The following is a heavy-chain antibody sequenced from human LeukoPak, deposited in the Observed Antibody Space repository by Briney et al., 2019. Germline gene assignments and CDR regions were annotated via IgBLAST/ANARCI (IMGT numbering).Heavy chain of an antibody. D-gene: IGHD4-17*01. Sequence: ASVKVSCKASGYTFTGYYMHWVRQAPGQGLEWMGRINPNSGGTNYAQKFQGRVAITRNTSISTAYMELSSLRSEDTAVYYCARSVRSRYGDYYYYYYYMDVWGKGTTVTVSS. CDR2: INPNSGGT. J-gene: IGHJ6*03. CDR1: GYTFTGYY. V-gene: IGHV1-2*06. CDR3: ARSVRSRYGDYYYYYYYMDV.